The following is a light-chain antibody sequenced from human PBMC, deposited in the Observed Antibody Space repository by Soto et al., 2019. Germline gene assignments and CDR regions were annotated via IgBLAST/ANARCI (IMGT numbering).Light chain of an antibody. CDR2: EVR. J-gene: IGLJ3*02. CDR3: CSYTISATLV. Sequence: QSALTQPASVSGSPGQSITISCSGTTNDIGGYTYVSWYQHHPGKVPKVIIYEVRNRPSGVSNRSCGSNSGNTASLTISVLQAEDEADYYCCSYTISATLVFGGGTKVTVL. CDR1: TNDIGGYTY. V-gene: IGLV2-14*01.